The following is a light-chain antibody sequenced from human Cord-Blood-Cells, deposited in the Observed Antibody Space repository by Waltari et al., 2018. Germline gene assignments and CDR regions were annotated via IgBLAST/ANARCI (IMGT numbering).Light chain of an antibody. CDR3: QQSYNTPWT. V-gene: IGKV1-39*01. Sequence: DIQMTQSPSSLSASVGDRVTITCRGSQSISSYLNWYQQKPGKAPKLLIYAASSLQSGVPSRFSGCVSGTDFTLTISSLQPEDFGTDDWQQSYNTPWTCGQGTKVEIK. CDR2: AAS. CDR1: QSISSY. J-gene: IGKJ1*01.